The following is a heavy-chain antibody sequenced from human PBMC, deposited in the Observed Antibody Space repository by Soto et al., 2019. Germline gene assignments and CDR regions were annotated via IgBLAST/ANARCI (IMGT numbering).Heavy chain of an antibody. Sequence: QVQLQESGPGLVRPSETLSLTCTVSGGSINSYFWSWIRQSPGKGLEWSGHIYYSGRTSYRPSLKGRVSISVDTAKNQFFLEVHSVTAADTAVYYCARAGTNMVQFDYWGQGTLVTVSS. V-gene: IGHV4-59*01. J-gene: IGHJ4*02. D-gene: IGHD3-10*01. CDR1: GGSINSYF. CDR2: IYYSGRT. CDR3: ARAGTNMVQFDY.